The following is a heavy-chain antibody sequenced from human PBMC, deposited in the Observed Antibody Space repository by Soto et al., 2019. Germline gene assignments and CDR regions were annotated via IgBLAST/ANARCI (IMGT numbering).Heavy chain of an antibody. Sequence: SETLSLTCTVSGGSISTHYWNWVRQPPGKGLEWIGYIDYKGNTKYNPSLNSRVTTSVDTSNNQFSLNLNSVTDADTAVYHCARDYYGDYYFDSWGQGILVTVSS. D-gene: IGHD4-17*01. J-gene: IGHJ4*02. V-gene: IGHV4-59*11. CDR1: GGSISTHY. CDR3: ARDYYGDYYFDS. CDR2: IDYKGNT.